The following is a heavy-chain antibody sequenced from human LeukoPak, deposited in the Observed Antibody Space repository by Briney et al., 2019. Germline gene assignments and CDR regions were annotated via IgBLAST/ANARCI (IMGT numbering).Heavy chain of an antibody. CDR1: GFTFDDYA. CDR3: ARVSVCSSASCYSVFDF. CDR2: ISWNSGSI. Sequence: GRSLRLSCAASGFTFDDYAMHWVRQAPGKGLEWVSGISWNSGSIGYADSVKGRFAISRDNAKDTLCLQMNSLRAEDTAVYYCARVSVCSSASCYSVFDFWGQGNLVTVSS. J-gene: IGHJ4*02. V-gene: IGHV3-9*01. D-gene: IGHD2-2*01.